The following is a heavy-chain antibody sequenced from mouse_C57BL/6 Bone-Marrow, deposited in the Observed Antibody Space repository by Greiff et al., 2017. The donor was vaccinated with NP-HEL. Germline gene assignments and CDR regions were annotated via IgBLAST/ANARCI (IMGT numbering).Heavy chain of an antibody. V-gene: IGHV1-82*01. CDR2: IYPGDGDT. CDR1: GYAFSSSW. J-gene: IGHJ2*01. CDR3: ARWGLPDF. Sequence: VKLMESGPELVKPGASVKISCKASGYAFSSSWMNWVKQRPGKGLEWIGRIYPGDGDTNYNGKFKGKATLTADKSSSTAYMQLSSLTSEDSAVYFCARWGLPDFWGQGTTLTVSS. D-gene: IGHD3-1*01.